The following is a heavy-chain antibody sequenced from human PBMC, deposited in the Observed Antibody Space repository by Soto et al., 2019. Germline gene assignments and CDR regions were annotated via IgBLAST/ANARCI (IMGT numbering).Heavy chain of an antibody. CDR1: GYTFTSYG. CDR3: AREAPGYCSGGSCQRGWFDP. V-gene: IGHV1-18*01. D-gene: IGHD2-15*01. CDR2: LSAYNGNT. Sequence: QVQLVQSGAEVKKPGASVKVSCKASGYTFTSYGISWVRQAPGQGLEWMGWLSAYNGNTNYAQKLQGRVTMTTDTSTSTAYMELRSLRSDATAVYYCAREAPGYCSGGSCQRGWFDPWGQGTLVTVSS. J-gene: IGHJ5*02.